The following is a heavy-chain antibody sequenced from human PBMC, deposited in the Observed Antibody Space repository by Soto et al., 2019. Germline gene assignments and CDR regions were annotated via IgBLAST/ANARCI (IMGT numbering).Heavy chain of an antibody. Sequence: QVQLQQWGAGLLKPSETLSLTCAVYGGSFSGYYWSWIRQPPGKGLEWIGEINHSGSTNYNPSLKCLVTISVDTSKTQFSLKLSSVTAADTAVYYCARDPYSDYDFGFDYWGQGTLVTVSS. CDR1: GGSFSGYY. V-gene: IGHV4-34*01. CDR2: INHSGST. J-gene: IGHJ4*02. CDR3: ARDPYSDYDFGFDY. D-gene: IGHD4-17*01.